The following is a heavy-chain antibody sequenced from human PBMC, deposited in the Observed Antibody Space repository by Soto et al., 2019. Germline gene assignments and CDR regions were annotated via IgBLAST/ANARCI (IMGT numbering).Heavy chain of an antibody. D-gene: IGHD4-17*01. V-gene: IGHV3-7*01. J-gene: IGHJ2*01. CDR2: INQYGGEK. CDR3: ARDGDYGLTPVLYFDR. CDR1: GFTFSTYW. Sequence: VQLVDSGGGLVQPGGSLRLSCAASGFTFSTYWMNWVHQAPGKGLEWVANINQYGGEKYYVDSEKGRFTISRDNTKNSVYLQMNSLAADDTAVYYRARDGDYGLTPVLYFDRWWRGTLGTVSS.